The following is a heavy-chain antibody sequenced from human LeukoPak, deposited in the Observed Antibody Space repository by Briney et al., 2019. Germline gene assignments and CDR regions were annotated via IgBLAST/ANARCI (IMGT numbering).Heavy chain of an antibody. CDR1: GFTFRNYV. CDR3: ARYRLYSSG. Sequence: PGGSLRLSCAASGFTFRNYVMSWVRQAPGKGLEWVSGLNGGGGSIYYADSVKGRFTISRDDSKNALYLQMNSLRAEDTAVYYCARYRLYSSGWGQGTLVTVSS. D-gene: IGHD6-19*01. V-gene: IGHV3-23*01. J-gene: IGHJ4*02. CDR2: LNGGGGSI.